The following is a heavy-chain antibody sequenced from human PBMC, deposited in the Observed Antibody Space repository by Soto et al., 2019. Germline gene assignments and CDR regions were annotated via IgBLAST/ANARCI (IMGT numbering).Heavy chain of an antibody. V-gene: IGHV1-8*01. CDR2: MNPNSGNT. Sequence: ASVKVSCKASGYTFTSYDINWVRQATGQGLEWMGWMNPNSGNTGYAQKFQGRVTMTRNTSISTAYMELSSLRSEDTAVYYCARGKYYDFWSGPHYYYYYYMDVWGKGTTVTVSS. J-gene: IGHJ6*03. CDR1: GYTFTSYD. D-gene: IGHD3-3*01. CDR3: ARGKYYDFWSGPHYYYYYYMDV.